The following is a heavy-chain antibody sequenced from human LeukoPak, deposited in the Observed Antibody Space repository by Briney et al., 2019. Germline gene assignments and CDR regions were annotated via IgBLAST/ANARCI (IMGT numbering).Heavy chain of an antibody. Sequence: PSETLSPTCIVSGASINSYYWTWIRQPAGKGLQWIGRIYSGGSTMCNPSLKSRVTMSVDTSKNQFSLKLSSVTAADTAVYYCATNSGDYWGQGTLVTVSS. CDR2: IYSGGST. J-gene: IGHJ4*02. D-gene: IGHD4-23*01. CDR3: ATNSGDY. CDR1: GASINSYY. V-gene: IGHV4-4*07.